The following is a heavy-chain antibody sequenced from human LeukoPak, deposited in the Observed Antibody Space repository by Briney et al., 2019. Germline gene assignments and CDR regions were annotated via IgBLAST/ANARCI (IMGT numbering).Heavy chain of an antibody. D-gene: IGHD6-13*01. CDR3: ARVSDSSSRGDYYYYYMDV. J-gene: IGHJ6*03. CDR2: IYHSGST. Sequence: PSETLSLTCTVSGGSISSGGYYWSWIRQPPGKGLEWIGYIYHSGSTYYNPSLKSRVTISVDRSKNQFSLKLSSVTAADTAVYYCARVSDSSSRGDYYYYYMDVWGKGTTVTVSS. CDR1: GGSISSGGYY. V-gene: IGHV4-30-2*01.